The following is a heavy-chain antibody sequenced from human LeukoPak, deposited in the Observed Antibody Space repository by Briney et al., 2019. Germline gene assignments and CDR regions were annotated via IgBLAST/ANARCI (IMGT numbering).Heavy chain of an antibody. J-gene: IGHJ3*02. CDR2: ISAYNGNT. CDR3: ARDRDEGYDAFDI. D-gene: IGHD3-10*01. V-gene: IGHV1-18*01. Sequence: ASVKVSCKASGYTFTNYGISWVRQAPGQGLEWMGWISAYNGNTNYAQKLQGRVTMTTDTSTSTAYMELRSLRSEDTAVYYCARDRDEGYDAFDIWGQGTMVTVSS. CDR1: GYTFTNYG.